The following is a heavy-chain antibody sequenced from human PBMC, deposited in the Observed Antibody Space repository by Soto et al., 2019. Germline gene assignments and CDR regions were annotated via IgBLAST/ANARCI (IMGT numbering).Heavy chain of an antibody. CDR3: APSPKTAMVTLGWFDP. J-gene: IGHJ5*02. CDR1: GFTFDDYA. CDR2: ISWNSGSI. V-gene: IGHV3-9*01. D-gene: IGHD5-18*01. Sequence: EVQLVESGGGLVQPGRSLRLSCAASGFTFDDYAMHWVRQAPGKGLEWVSGISWNSGSIGYADSVKGRFTISRDNAKNSLYLQMNSLRAEDTALYYCAPSPKTAMVTLGWFDPWGQGTLVTVSS.